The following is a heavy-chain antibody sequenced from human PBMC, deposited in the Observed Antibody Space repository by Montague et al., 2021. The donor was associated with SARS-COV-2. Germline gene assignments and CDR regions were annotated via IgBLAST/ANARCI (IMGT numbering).Heavy chain of an antibody. Sequence: SETLSLTCTVSGGSISSYHHYWGWLRQPPGKGLEWIGAMYYSGSTWLNPSLKSRVTISVDTSKNQLSLNLRSVTAADTAVYFCGRVILSATSNPLDCWGPGTLVTVSS. J-gene: IGHJ4*02. CDR2: MYYSGST. CDR1: GGSISSYHHY. V-gene: IGHV4-39*07. CDR3: GRVILSATSNPLDC. D-gene: IGHD2-15*01.